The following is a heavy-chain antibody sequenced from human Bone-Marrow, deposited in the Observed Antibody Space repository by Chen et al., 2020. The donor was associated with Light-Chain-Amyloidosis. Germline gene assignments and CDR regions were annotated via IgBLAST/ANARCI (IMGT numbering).Heavy chain of an antibody. CDR1: GCTFPSYW. D-gene: IGHD5-12*01. CDR2: IYPDDSDA. CDR3: ARRRDGYNFDY. J-gene: IGHJ4*02. V-gene: IGHV5-51*01. Sequence: EVQLEQSAPDVKKPGESLKSSCKGSGCTFPSYWIGWVRQMPGKGLEWMGVIYPDDSDARYSPSFEGQVTISADKSITTAYLQWRSLKASDTAMYYCARRRDGYNFDYWGQGTLVTVSS.